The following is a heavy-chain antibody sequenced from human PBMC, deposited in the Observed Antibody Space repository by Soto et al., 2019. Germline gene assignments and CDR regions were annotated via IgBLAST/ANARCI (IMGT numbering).Heavy chain of an antibody. CDR3: ARSGGIAVAGYDY. Sequence: QLQLQESGPGLVKPSETLSLTCTVSGGSIRSSSYYWGWIRQPPGKGLEWSGSIYYSGSTYYNPSLKSRVTISVDTSKNQFSLKLSSVTAADTAVYYCARSGGIAVAGYDYWGQGTLVTVSS. CDR1: GGSIRSSSYY. J-gene: IGHJ4*02. D-gene: IGHD6-19*01. V-gene: IGHV4-39*01. CDR2: IYYSGST.